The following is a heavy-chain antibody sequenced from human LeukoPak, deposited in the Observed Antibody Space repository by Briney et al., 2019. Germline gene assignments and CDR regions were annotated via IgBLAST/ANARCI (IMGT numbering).Heavy chain of an antibody. J-gene: IGHJ6*03. D-gene: IGHD4-17*01. CDR2: IIPIFGTA. CDR3: ASDKKERYGEGYYYYYMDV. Sequence: SVKVSRKASGGTFSSYAISWVRQAPGQGLEWMGRIIPIFGTANYAQKFQGRVTITTDESTSTAYMELSSLRSEDTAVYYCASDKKERYGEGYYYYYMDVWGKGTTVTVSS. V-gene: IGHV1-69*05. CDR1: GGTFSSYA.